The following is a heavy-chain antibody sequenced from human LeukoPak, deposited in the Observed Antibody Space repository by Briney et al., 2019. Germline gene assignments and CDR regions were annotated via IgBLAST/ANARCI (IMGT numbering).Heavy chain of an antibody. CDR2: IFPGDSDT. D-gene: IGHD2-21*02. Sequence: GESLKISCKGSGYSFSNYWIGWVRQLPGKGLEWMGIIFPGDSDTRYSPSFEGQVTISADKSISTAYLQWSSLKASDTAMYYCARRAYCGGDCYVDYWGQGTLVTVSS. V-gene: IGHV5-51*01. CDR3: ARRAYCGGDCYVDY. CDR1: GYSFSNYW. J-gene: IGHJ4*02.